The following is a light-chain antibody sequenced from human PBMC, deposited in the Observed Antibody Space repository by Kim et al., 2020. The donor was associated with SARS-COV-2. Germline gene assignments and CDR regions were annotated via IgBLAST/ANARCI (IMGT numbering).Light chain of an antibody. V-gene: IGKV1-39*01. CDR3: QQSYSMPLT. Sequence: DIQMTQSPSSLSASVGDRVTITCRASQNIETYLNWYQQKPGKAPKLLINGATSLQGGVPSGLSGSGSGTDFTLTITNLQPEDYATYYCQQSYSMPLTFGGGTKVDIK. CDR2: GAT. J-gene: IGKJ4*01. CDR1: QNIETY.